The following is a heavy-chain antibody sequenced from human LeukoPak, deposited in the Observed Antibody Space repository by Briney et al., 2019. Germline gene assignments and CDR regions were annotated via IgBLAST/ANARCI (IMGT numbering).Heavy chain of an antibody. D-gene: IGHD5/OR15-5a*01. V-gene: IGHV3-11*04. CDR3: VLSCVSVMPVRRGGGFDI. CDR1: ASTFSEYS. J-gene: IGHJ3*02. CDR2: ISGDGRTR. Sequence: GGSLRLSCAASSASTFSEYSMNWVRRAPGKGLEWISHISGDGRTRFYAGSMKGLFTSSRIDTKRSHLQQMNSLGAEDTAIDYCVLSCVSVMPVRRGGGFDIWGQGTMVTVSS.